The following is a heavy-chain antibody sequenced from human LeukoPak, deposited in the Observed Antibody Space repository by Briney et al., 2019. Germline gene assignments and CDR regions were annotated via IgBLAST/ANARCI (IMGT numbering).Heavy chain of an antibody. J-gene: IGHJ4*02. CDR2: ISYDGSNK. CDR3: ARGRGGNYYNYFDY. V-gene: IGHV3-30*03. D-gene: IGHD1-26*01. CDR1: GFTFSSYS. Sequence: GGSLRLSCAASGFTFSSYSMNWVRQAPGKGLEWVAVISYDGSNKYYADSVKGRFTISRDNSKNTLYLQMSSLKTEDTAVYYCARGRGGNYYNYFDYWGLGTLVTVSS.